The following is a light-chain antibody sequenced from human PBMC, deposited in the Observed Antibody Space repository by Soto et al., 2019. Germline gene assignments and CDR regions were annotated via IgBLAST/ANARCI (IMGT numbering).Light chain of an antibody. CDR3: CSHRGFNTPYV. V-gene: IGLV2-23*01. CDR2: QDY. Sequence: QSVLTQPASVSGSPGQSISISCTGLNTDVENYNFLSCHKQHPDKPPNLMIYQDYKRTTGVSNRFSGSKSGNTASLTISELQTEDEADYYCCSHRGFNTPYVFATGTKVTVL. J-gene: IGLJ1*01. CDR1: NTDVENYNF.